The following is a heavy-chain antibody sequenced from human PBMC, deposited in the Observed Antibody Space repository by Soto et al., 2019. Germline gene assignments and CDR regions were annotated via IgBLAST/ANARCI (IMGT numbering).Heavy chain of an antibody. D-gene: IGHD1-26*01. V-gene: IGHV3-23*01. J-gene: IGHJ4*02. Sequence: SGGSLRLSCAASGFTFSSYAMSWVRQAPGKGLEWVSAISGSGGSTYYADSVKGRFTISRDNSKNTLYLQMNSLRAEDTAVYYCAKDLSEWELHFDYWGQGTLVTVSS. CDR1: GFTFSSYA. CDR2: ISGSGGST. CDR3: AKDLSEWELHFDY.